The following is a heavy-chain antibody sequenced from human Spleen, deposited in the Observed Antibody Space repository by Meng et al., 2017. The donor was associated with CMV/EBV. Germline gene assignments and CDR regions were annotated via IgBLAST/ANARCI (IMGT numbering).Heavy chain of an antibody. D-gene: IGHD1-26*01. CDR1: GFTFSSYA. J-gene: IGHJ4*02. V-gene: IGHV3-30*14. CDR2: ISNDASKK. CDR3: ARGLVGYFDY. Sequence: GESLKISCAASGFTFSSYAMSWVRQAPGKGPEWVAVISNDASKKYYADSVKGRFTISRDDSKNAVFLQMISLRPEDTAVYYCARGLVGYFDYWGQGTLVTVSS.